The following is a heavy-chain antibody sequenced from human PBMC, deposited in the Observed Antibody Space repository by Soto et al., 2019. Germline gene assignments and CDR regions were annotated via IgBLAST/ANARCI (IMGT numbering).Heavy chain of an antibody. J-gene: IGHJ4*02. V-gene: IGHV3-23*01. CDR1: GFTFSSYA. CDR2: ISGSGGST. CDR3: AKRLDSSGYYYYY. D-gene: IGHD3-22*01. Sequence: GGSLRLSCAASGFTFSSYAMSWVRQAPGKGLEWVAAISGSGGSTYYADSVKGRFTISRDNSKNTLYLQMNSLRAEDTAVYYCAKRLDSSGYYYYYWGQGTLVTVSS.